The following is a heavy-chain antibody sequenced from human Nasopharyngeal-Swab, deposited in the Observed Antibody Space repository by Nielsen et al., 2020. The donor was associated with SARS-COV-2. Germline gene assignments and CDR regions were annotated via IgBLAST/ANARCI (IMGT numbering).Heavy chain of an antibody. D-gene: IGHD1-26*01. V-gene: IGHV3-66*01. Sequence: LTCAASGLTVSSTYMSWVRQAPGKGLEWVSVIYSDGRTYYADSVKGRFTISRDNSKNTLSLQMSSLRAEDTAVYYCARSGAPLFFDYWGQGTLVTVSS. CDR1: GLTVSSTY. J-gene: IGHJ4*02. CDR3: ARSGAPLFFDY. CDR2: IYSDGRT.